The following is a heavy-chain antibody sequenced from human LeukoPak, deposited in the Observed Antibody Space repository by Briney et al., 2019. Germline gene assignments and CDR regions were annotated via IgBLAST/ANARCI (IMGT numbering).Heavy chain of an antibody. J-gene: IGHJ6*02. D-gene: IGHD3-3*01. Sequence: ASVKVSCKASGYTFTSYGISWVRQASGQGLEWMGWISAYNGNTNYAQKLQGRVTMTTDTSTSTAYMELRSLRSDDTAVYYCARELRDYDFWSGKDYYYGMDVWGQGTTVTVSS. CDR3: ARELRDYDFWSGKDYYYGMDV. CDR1: GYTFTSYG. V-gene: IGHV1-18*01. CDR2: ISAYNGNT.